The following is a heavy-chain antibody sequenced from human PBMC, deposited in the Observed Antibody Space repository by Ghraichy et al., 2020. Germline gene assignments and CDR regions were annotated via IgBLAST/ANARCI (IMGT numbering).Heavy chain of an antibody. V-gene: IGHV4-4*02. CDR1: GGSISSSNW. CDR3: ARSSPTAEADY. J-gene: IGHJ4*02. D-gene: IGHD4-17*01. CDR2: IYHSGST. Sequence: SETLSLTCAVSGGSISSSNWWSWVRQPPGKGLEWIGEIYHSGSTNYNPSLKSRVTKSVDKSKNQFSLKLSSVTAADTAVYYCARSSPTAEADYWGQGTLVTVSS.